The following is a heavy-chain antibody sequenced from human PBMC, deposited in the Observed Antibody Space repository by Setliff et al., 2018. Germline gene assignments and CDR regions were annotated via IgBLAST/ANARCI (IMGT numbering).Heavy chain of an antibody. V-gene: IGHV1-69*05. CDR2: TIPLFGTT. CDR1: GGTFSNYG. D-gene: IGHD2-15*01. CDR3: AREGVDTRSSTDYRYYMDV. J-gene: IGHJ6*03. Sequence: SVKVSCRASGGTFSNYGVSWVRQAPGQGLEWMGGTIPLFGTTDYAQKFHGRVTIITDESTSTAYMELSRLTSDDTAVYYCAREGVDTRSSTDYRYYMDVWGQGTTVTVS.